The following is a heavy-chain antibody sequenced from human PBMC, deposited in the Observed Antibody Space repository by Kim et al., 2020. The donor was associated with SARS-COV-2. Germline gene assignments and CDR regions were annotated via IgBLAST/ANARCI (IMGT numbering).Heavy chain of an antibody. V-gene: IGHV4-34*01. CDR2: INHSGST. Sequence: SETLSLTCAVYGGSFSGYYWSWIRQPPGKGLEWIGEINHSGSTNYNPSLKSRVTISVDTSKNQFSLKLSSVTAADTAVYYCARGQGGYSYGWIFDYWGQGTLVTVSS. D-gene: IGHD5-18*01. CDR1: GGSFSGYY. CDR3: ARGQGGYSYGWIFDY. J-gene: IGHJ4*02.